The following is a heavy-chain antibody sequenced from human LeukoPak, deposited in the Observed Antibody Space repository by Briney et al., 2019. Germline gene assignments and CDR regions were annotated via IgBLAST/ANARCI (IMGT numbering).Heavy chain of an antibody. D-gene: IGHD5-24*01. V-gene: IGHV6-1*01. Sequence: SQTLSLTCAISGDSVSINSAAWNWIRQSPSRGLEWLGRTYYKSKWYNEYAGSVRSRITINSDTSKNQFSLQVNPVTAEDTAVYYCARGGQGDGYSADEAFDIWGQGTMVAVSS. J-gene: IGHJ3*02. CDR2: TYYKSKWYN. CDR3: ARGGQGDGYSADEAFDI. CDR1: GDSVSINSAA.